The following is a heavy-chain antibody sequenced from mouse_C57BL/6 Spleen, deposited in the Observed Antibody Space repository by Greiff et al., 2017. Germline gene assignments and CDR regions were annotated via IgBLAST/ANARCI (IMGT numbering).Heavy chain of an antibody. Sequence: QVQLKESGPELVKPGASVKISCKASGYAFSSSWMNWVKQRPGKGLEWIGRIYPGDGDTNYNGKFKGKATLTADKSSSTAYMQLSSLTSEDSAVYFCATAYYSNYVGFAYWGQGTLVTVSA. CDR1: GYAFSSSW. J-gene: IGHJ3*01. CDR2: IYPGDGDT. D-gene: IGHD2-5*01. V-gene: IGHV1-82*01. CDR3: ATAYYSNYVGFAY.